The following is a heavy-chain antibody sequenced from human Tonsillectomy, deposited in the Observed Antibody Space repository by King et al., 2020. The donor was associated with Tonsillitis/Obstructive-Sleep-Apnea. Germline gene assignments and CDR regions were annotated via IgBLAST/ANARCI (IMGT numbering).Heavy chain of an antibody. V-gene: IGHV4-59*01. D-gene: IGHD1-14*01. CDR2: IDYSGST. Sequence: QLQESGPGLVKPSETLSLTCTVSGGSISSYYWSWIRQPPGKELEWIGYIDYSGSTNHNPSLKSRVSISVDTSKNQFSLKLSSLTAADTAVYYCAREEPGMDAFDIWGQGTMVTVSS. CDR3: AREEPGMDAFDI. CDR1: GGSISSYY. J-gene: IGHJ3*02.